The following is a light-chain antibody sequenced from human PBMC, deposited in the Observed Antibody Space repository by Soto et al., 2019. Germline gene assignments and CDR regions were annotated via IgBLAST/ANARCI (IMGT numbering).Light chain of an antibody. CDR3: CSHAGRNTYV. Sequence: QSALTQPASVSGSPGQSITISCTGTSSDVGGYNYVSWYQQHPGKAPKLMIYEVSNRPSGVSNRFSGSKSGNTASLTISGLQAEDEAEYYCCSHAGRNTYVFGTGTKLTVL. CDR1: SSDVGGYNY. CDR2: EVS. J-gene: IGLJ1*01. V-gene: IGLV2-23*02.